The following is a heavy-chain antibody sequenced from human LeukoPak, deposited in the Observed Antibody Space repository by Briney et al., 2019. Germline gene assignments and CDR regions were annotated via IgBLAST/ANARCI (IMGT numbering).Heavy chain of an antibody. CDR1: GFTFSSYG. Sequence: GRSLRLSCAASGFTFSSYGMHWVRQAPGKGLEWVAIIWYDGSNKYYADSVKGRFTISRDNSKNTLYLQMNSLRAEDTAVYYCARDLTPLGGYSSGWFHFDYWGQGTLVTVSS. CDR2: IWYDGSNK. J-gene: IGHJ4*02. V-gene: IGHV3-33*01. D-gene: IGHD6-19*01. CDR3: ARDLTPLGGYSSGWFHFDY.